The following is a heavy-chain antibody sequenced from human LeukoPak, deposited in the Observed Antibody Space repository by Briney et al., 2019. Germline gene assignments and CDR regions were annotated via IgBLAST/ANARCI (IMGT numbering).Heavy chain of an antibody. CDR1: GFTFRSYW. CDR2: IKQDGSEE. CDR3: ARSTVTTWDY. D-gene: IGHD4-17*01. Sequence: GESLRLSCAASGFTFRSYWMTWVRQAPGKGLEWVANIKQDGSEEYYVNSVRGRFTISRGNAKNSLYLQMNSLRAEDTAVYYCARSTVTTWDYWGQGTLVTVSS. V-gene: IGHV3-7*05. J-gene: IGHJ4*02.